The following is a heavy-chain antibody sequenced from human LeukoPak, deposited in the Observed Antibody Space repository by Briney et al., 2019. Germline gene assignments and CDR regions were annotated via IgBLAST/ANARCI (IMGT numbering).Heavy chain of an antibody. Sequence: SETLSLTCTVSGGSISSSSYYCGWIRQPPGKGLEWIGSIYYSGSTYYNPSLKSRVTISVDTSKNQFSLKLSSVTAADTAVYYCARHPNYYDSSRDFQHWGQGTLVTVSS. J-gene: IGHJ1*01. CDR1: GGSISSSSYY. D-gene: IGHD3-22*01. CDR3: ARHPNYYDSSRDFQH. CDR2: IYYSGST. V-gene: IGHV4-39*01.